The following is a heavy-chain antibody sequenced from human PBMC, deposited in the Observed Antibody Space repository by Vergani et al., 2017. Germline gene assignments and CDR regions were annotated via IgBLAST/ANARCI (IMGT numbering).Heavy chain of an antibody. CDR3: ARAELEQWLVPGPWFDP. V-gene: IGHV1-69*13. D-gene: IGHD6-19*01. CDR2: IIPIFGTA. Sequence: QVQLVQSGAEVKKPGSSVKVSCKASGGTFSSYAISWVRQAPGQGLGWMGRIIPIFGTANYAQQFQGRVTITADESTRTAYMELSSVRSEDTARYYCARAELEQWLVPGPWFDPWGQARLVSVYS. J-gene: IGHJ5*02. CDR1: GGTFSSYA.